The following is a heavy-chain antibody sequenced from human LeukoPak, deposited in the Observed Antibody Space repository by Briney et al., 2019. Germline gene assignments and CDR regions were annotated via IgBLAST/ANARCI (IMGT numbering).Heavy chain of an antibody. CDR3: ATDRGRFVLDY. CDR2: IKEDGSVK. V-gene: IGHV3-7*01. CDR1: EFTFNNYW. J-gene: IGHJ4*02. D-gene: IGHD3-10*02. Sequence: GGSLRLSCAASEFTFNNYWMSWVRQAPGKGLQWVANIKEDGSVKYYVDSVKGRFTISRDNAKNSLYLQMNSLRVEDTAVYYCATDRGRFVLDYWGQGSLVTVSS.